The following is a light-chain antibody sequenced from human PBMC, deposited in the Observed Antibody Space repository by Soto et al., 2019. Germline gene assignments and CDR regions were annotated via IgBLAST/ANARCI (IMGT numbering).Light chain of an antibody. V-gene: IGLV2-14*01. Sequence: QSALTRPASVSGSHGQSITISCTGTSSDVGGYENVSWYRQHPGKAPKLMIYEVSNRPSGVSDRFSGSKSGNTASLTISGLQGEDEADYYCSSYTSSSTLVFGTGTKVTVL. CDR1: SSDVGGYEN. CDR3: SSYTSSSTLV. J-gene: IGLJ1*01. CDR2: EVS.